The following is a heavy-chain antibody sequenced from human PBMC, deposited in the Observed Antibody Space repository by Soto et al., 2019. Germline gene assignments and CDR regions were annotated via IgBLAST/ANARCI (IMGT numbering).Heavy chain of an antibody. CDR2: TSYDGTNK. Sequence: QVQLVESGGGVVQPGRSLRLSCAASGFTFSSYGMHWVRQAPGKGLEWVAVTSYDGTNKHYADSVKGRFTISRDNSKNTLYQQMSSLRAEDTAVYYCASHVRDSWGQGTLVTVSS. V-gene: IGHV3-30*03. CDR1: GFTFSSYG. J-gene: IGHJ4*02. D-gene: IGHD3-10*01. CDR3: ASHVRDS.